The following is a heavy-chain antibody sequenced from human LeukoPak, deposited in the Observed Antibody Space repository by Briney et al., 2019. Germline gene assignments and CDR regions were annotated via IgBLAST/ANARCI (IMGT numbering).Heavy chain of an antibody. J-gene: IGHJ4*02. CDR3: ARARFGYNRGPFDY. D-gene: IGHD5-24*01. V-gene: IGHV3-30-3*01. CDR2: ISYDGSNK. CDR1: GFTFSNYA. Sequence: GGSLRLSCAASGFTFSNYAIHWVRQAPGKGLEWVAFISYDGSNKHYADSVKGRFTISRDNSKNTLYLQMNSLRPEDTAVYYCARARFGYNRGPFDYWGQGILVAVSS.